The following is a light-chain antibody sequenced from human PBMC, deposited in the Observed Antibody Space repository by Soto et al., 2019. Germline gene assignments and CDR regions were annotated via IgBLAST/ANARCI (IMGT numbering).Light chain of an antibody. V-gene: IGLV2-14*01. CDR3: SSYTSISTYV. CDR2: DAR. CDR1: SSDVGGYNY. J-gene: IGLJ1*01. Sequence: QSVLNQPASVSGSPGQSITISCTGTSSDVGGYNYVSWYQQHPGKAPKLMIYDARNRPSGVSNRFSGSKSVNTASLTISGLQAEDEADYYCSSYTSISTYVFGTGTKSPS.